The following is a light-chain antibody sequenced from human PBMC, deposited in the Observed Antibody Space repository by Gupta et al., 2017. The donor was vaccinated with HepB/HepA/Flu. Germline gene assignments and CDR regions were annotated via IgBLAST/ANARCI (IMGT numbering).Light chain of an antibody. CDR1: QSVSSY. CDR2: DAS. Sequence: ESVLTQSPSTLSLSPGERATLSCRASQSVSSYLAWYQQKPGQAPRLLIYDASNRATGIPARFSGSGSGTEFTLTISSREPEDFAVYYCQQRSNWPLTFVGGTKVEIK. CDR3: QQRSNWPLT. J-gene: IGKJ4*01. V-gene: IGKV3-11*01.